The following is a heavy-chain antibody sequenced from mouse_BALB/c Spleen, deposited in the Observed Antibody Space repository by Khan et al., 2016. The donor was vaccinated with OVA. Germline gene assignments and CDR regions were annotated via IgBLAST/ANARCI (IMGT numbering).Heavy chain of an antibody. D-gene: IGHD1-1*01. CDR3: ARTYGSDFDN. CDR1: GYSFTGYF. V-gene: IGHV1-20*02. J-gene: IGHJ2*01. Sequence: VQLRQSGPELVKPGASVKISCKASGYSFTGYFMNWVMQSHGKSLEWIGRINPHIGETFYNQKFKGKATLTVDESSSTAYMELRSLASEDAAVYYCARTYGSDFDNWGQGTALTVSS. CDR2: INPHIGET.